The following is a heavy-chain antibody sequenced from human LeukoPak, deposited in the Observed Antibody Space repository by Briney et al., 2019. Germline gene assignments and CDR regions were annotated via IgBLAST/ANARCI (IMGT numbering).Heavy chain of an antibody. J-gene: IGHJ3*02. Sequence: SGPTLVKPTQTLTLTCTFSGFSLSTSGVGVGWIRQPPGKALEWPALIYWDDDKRYSPSLKSRLTITKDTSKNQVVLTMTNMDPVDTATYYCAHRRGYSYGYAEINDAFDIWGQGTMVTVSS. CDR1: GFSLSTSGVG. CDR2: IYWDDDK. V-gene: IGHV2-5*02. D-gene: IGHD5-18*01. CDR3: AHRRGYSYGYAEINDAFDI.